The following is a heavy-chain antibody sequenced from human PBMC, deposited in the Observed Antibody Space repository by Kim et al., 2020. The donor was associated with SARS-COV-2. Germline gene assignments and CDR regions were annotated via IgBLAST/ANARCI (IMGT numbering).Heavy chain of an antibody. J-gene: IGHJ4*02. CDR2: ISGSGGST. Sequence: GGSLRLSCAASGFTFSSYAMSWVRQAPGKGLEWVSAISGSGGSTYYADSVKGRFTISRDNSKNTLYLQMNSLRAEDTAVYYCATPGKTYQLLWVSNSEGEDYWGQGTLVTVSS. CDR1: GFTFSSYA. CDR3: ATPGKTYQLLWVSNSEGEDY. V-gene: IGHV3-23*01. D-gene: IGHD2-2*01.